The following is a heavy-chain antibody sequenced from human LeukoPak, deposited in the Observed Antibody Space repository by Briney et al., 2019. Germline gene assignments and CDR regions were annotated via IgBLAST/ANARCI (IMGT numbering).Heavy chain of an antibody. CDR1: GGSISSYY. D-gene: IGHD6-19*01. Sequence: SETLSLTCTVSGGSISSYYWSWIRQPAGKGLEWIGRIYTSGSTNYNPSLKSRVTMSVDTSKNQFSLKLSSVTAADTAVYYCARGRYSSGWYLGDYWGQGTLVTVSS. CDR3: ARGRYSSGWYLGDY. J-gene: IGHJ4*02. CDR2: IYTSGST. V-gene: IGHV4-4*07.